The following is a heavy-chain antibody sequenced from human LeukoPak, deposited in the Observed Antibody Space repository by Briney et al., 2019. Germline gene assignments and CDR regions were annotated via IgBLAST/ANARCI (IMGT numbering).Heavy chain of an antibody. D-gene: IGHD3-3*01. CDR2: IIPIFGTA. J-gene: IGHJ5*02. V-gene: IGHV1-69*05. CDR3: ARSNLNDFWTNWFDP. CDR1: GGTFSSYA. Sequence: SVKVSCKASGGTFSSYAISWVRQAPGQGLEWMVGIIPIFGTANYAQKFQGRVTITTDESTSTAYMELSSLRSEDTAVYYCARSNLNDFWTNWFDPWGQGTLVTVSS.